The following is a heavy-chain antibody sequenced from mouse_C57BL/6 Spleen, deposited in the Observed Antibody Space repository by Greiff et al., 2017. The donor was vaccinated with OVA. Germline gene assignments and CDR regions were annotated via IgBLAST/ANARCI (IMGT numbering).Heavy chain of an antibody. V-gene: IGHV1-54*01. CDR1: GYAFTNYL. CDR3: ARSRYDYDVGWFAY. D-gene: IGHD2-4*01. J-gene: IGHJ3*01. Sequence: LQESGAELVRPGTSVKVSCKASGYAFTNYLIEWVKQRPGQGLEWIGVINPGSGGTNYNEKFKGKATLTADKSSSTAYMQLSSLTSEDSAVYFCARSRYDYDVGWFAYWGQGTLVTVSA. CDR2: INPGSGGT.